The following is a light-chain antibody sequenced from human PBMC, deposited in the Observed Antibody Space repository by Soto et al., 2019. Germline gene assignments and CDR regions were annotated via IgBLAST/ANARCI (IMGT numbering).Light chain of an antibody. CDR1: QPIASN. V-gene: IGKV3-11*01. CDR3: QQRSNWPLT. Sequence: EILMTQSPATMSVSPGERGTLSCRASQPIASNVAWYQQRPGQPPRLLIFGASSRATGIPDRFIGSGSGTDITLTISSLEPADFAVYYCQQRSNWPLTFGGGTKVDIK. CDR2: GAS. J-gene: IGKJ4*01.